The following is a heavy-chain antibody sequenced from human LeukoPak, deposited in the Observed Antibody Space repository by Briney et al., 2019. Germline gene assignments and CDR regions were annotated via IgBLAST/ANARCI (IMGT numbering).Heavy chain of an antibody. CDR3: AKDLGYCSGTSCSAIDY. CDR1: GFTFSSYS. CDR2: ISSSGGST. J-gene: IGHJ4*02. V-gene: IGHV3-23*01. D-gene: IGHD2-15*01. Sequence: PGGSLRLSCAASGFTFSSYSMNWVRQAPGKGLEWVSGISSSGGSTYYADSVKGRFTISRDNSKNTLYLQMKSLRAEDTAVYYCAKDLGYCSGTSCSAIDYWGQGTLVTVSS.